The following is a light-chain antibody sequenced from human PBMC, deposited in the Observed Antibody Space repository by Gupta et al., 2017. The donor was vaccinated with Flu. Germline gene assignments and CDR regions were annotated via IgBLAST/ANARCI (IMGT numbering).Light chain of an antibody. Sequence: SPSSLSASVGDRVTSTSRASQSISSYLNWYQQKPGKVPRLLIYGPSCLQSGVSSRFSGRGSGTDFTLTISSRQAEDFGTYYCQQSDSSPQTFGQGTEVDIK. V-gene: IGKV1-39*01. CDR3: QQSDSSPQT. CDR2: GPS. CDR1: QSISSY. J-gene: IGKJ2*01.